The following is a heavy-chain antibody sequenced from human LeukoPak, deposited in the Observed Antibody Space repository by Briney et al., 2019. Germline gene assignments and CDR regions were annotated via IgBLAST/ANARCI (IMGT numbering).Heavy chain of an antibody. Sequence: GGSLRLSCAASGFTFSTYGMHWVRQAPGKGLEWVAFIRYDGSNKYYADSVKGRFTISRDNSKNTLYLQMNSLRAEDTAVFYCAKDRSGSYFQGLDYWGQGTLVTVSS. D-gene: IGHD1-26*01. CDR1: GFTFSTYG. V-gene: IGHV3-30*02. CDR2: IRYDGSNK. J-gene: IGHJ4*02. CDR3: AKDRSGSYFQGLDY.